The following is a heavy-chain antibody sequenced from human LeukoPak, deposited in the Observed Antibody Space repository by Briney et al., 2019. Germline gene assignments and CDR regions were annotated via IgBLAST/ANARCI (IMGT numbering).Heavy chain of an antibody. D-gene: IGHD2-15*01. CDR2: ISSSSSYI. CDR1: GFTFSSYS. CDR3: AREWTSRYCSGGSCYNYYYGMDV. V-gene: IGHV3-21*01. Sequence: PGGSLRLSCAASGFTFSSYSMNWVRQAPGKGLEWVSSISSSSSYIYYADSVKGRFTISRDNAKNSLYLQMNSLRAEDTAVYYCAREWTSRYCSGGSCYNYYYGMDVWGQGTTVTVSS. J-gene: IGHJ6*02.